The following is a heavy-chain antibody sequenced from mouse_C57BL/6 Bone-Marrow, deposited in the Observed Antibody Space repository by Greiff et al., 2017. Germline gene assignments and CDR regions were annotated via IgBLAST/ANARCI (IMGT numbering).Heavy chain of an antibody. CDR3: ARKGYGDYFDY. CDR2: INPNNGGT. Sequence: EVQLQQSGPELVKPGASVKISCKASGYTFTDYYMNWVKPSHGKSLEWIGDINPNNGGTGYNQKFKGKATLTVDKSSSTAYMELRSLTSEDSAVYYWARKGYGDYFDYWGQGTTLTVSS. V-gene: IGHV1-26*01. CDR1: GYTFTDYY. D-gene: IGHD1-1*02. J-gene: IGHJ2*01.